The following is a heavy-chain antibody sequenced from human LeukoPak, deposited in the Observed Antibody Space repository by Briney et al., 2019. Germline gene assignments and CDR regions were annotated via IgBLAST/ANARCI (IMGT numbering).Heavy chain of an antibody. D-gene: IGHD5-24*01. Sequence: SSETLSLTCTVSGGSISRYYWSWIRQPPGKGLEWVSSISGSGSGGSTYYADSVKGRFTISRDNSKNTLYLQMNSLRAEDTAVYYCAKSGYNRFDYWGQGTLVTVSS. CDR3: AKSGYNRFDY. CDR2: ISGSGSGGST. CDR1: GGSISRYY. V-gene: IGHV3-23*01. J-gene: IGHJ4*02.